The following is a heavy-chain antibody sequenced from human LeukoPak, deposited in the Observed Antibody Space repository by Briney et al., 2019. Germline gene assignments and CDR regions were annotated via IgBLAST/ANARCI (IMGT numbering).Heavy chain of an antibody. CDR1: GFIFNNYG. Sequence: PGGSLRLSCEASGFIFNNYGLVWVRQAPGKGLEWVSAISNDGGGTTYADFVKGRFSVSRDSSKNTLFLQMNSLRAEDTALYYCAKGSSGYFFDLWGQGTLVTVSS. V-gene: IGHV3-23*01. CDR3: AKGSSGYFFDL. J-gene: IGHJ4*02. CDR2: ISNDGGGT. D-gene: IGHD3-22*01.